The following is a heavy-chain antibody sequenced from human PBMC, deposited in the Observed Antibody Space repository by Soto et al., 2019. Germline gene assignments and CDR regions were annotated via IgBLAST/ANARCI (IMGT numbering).Heavy chain of an antibody. D-gene: IGHD1-26*01. CDR3: ARDRATFDS. CDR2: ISGSGANT. V-gene: IGHV3-23*01. Sequence: SLRLSCGASGFTFISYAMSWVRHVPGKGLEWISSISGSGANTWYAGSVQGRFIISRDNSKSTVSLHMSSLRVEDTAIYYCARDRATFDSWGQGTLVTVSS. CDR1: GFTFISYA. J-gene: IGHJ4*02.